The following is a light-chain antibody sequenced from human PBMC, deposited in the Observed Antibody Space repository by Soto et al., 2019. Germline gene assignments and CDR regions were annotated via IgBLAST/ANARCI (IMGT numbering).Light chain of an antibody. CDR3: QQSYSLPYT. CDR2: AAS. V-gene: IGKV1-39*01. CDR1: QSIDNF. Sequence: DIQMTQSPSTLSASVGDRVTITCRPSQSIDNFLNWYQQKPGKAPNLLIYAASSLQSGVSSRFSGSGSGTDFTLTISSLQPEDSETYYCQQSYSLPYTFGQGTKVDIX. J-gene: IGKJ2*01.